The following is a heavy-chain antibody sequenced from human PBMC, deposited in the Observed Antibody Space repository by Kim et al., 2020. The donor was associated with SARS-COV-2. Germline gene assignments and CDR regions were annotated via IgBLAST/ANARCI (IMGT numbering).Heavy chain of an antibody. CDR2: IYYSGST. D-gene: IGHD1-26*01. Sequence: SETLSLTCTVSGGSISSSSYYWGWIRQPPGKGLEWIGSIYYSGSTYYNPSLESRVTISVDTSKNRFSLKLSSVTAADTAVYYCAGLFGGSYSRPGNFQHWGQGTLVTVSS. J-gene: IGHJ1*01. CDR1: GGSISSSSYY. V-gene: IGHV4-39*01. CDR3: AGLFGGSYSRPGNFQH.